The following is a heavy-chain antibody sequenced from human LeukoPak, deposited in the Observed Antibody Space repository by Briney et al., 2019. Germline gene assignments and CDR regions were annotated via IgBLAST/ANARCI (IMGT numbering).Heavy chain of an antibody. CDR1: GFTFDDYA. J-gene: IGHJ6*03. CDR3: AKEIAAAGSYMDV. Sequence: GGSLRLSCAASGFTFDDYAMHWVRQAPGKGLEWVSLISWDGGSTYYADSVKGRFTISRDNSKNSLYLQMNSLRAEDTALYYCAKEIAAAGSYMDVWGKGTTVTVSS. D-gene: IGHD6-13*01. CDR2: ISWDGGST. V-gene: IGHV3-43D*03.